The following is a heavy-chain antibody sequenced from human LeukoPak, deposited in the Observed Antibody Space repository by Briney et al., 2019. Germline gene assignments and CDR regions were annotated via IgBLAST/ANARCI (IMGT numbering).Heavy chain of an antibody. D-gene: IGHD2-8*02. Sequence: GGSLRLSCAASKFSFSSYWMHWVRQAPGKGLVWVSRINSDGSRTNYADSVKGRFTISRDNAKNTLYLQMSSLRAEDAAVYYCARVLTGSWDWFDPWGQGTLVTVSS. CDR1: KFSFSSYW. CDR2: INSDGSRT. J-gene: IGHJ5*02. CDR3: ARVLTGSWDWFDP. V-gene: IGHV3-74*01.